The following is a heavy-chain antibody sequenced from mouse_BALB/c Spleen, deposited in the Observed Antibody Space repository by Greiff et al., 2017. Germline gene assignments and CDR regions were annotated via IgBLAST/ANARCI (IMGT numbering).Heavy chain of an antibody. CDR1: GYTFTSYW. Sequence: VQLQQSGAELAKPGASVKMSCKASGYTFTSYWMHWVKQRPGQGLEWIGYINPSTGYTEYNQKFKDKATLTADKSSSTAYMQLSSLTSEDSAVYYCARGKYGKGYFDYWGQGTTLTVSS. V-gene: IGHV1-7*01. D-gene: IGHD2-10*02. CDR3: ARGKYGKGYFDY. J-gene: IGHJ2*01. CDR2: INPSTGYT.